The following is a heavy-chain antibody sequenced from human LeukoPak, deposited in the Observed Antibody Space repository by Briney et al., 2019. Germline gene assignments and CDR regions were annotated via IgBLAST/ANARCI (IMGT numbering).Heavy chain of an antibody. CDR1: GGSISSYY. J-gene: IGHJ5*02. D-gene: IGHD3-10*01. CDR2: IHYTGST. Sequence: SETLSLTRTVSGGSISSYYWSWIRQSPGKGLECIGYIHYTGSTNYNPSLKSLVTISVETSKNQFSLKLKSVTAADTAVYYCARGGYYGSGNDFRFDPWGQGTLVTVSS. V-gene: IGHV4-59*01. CDR3: ARGGYYGSGNDFRFDP.